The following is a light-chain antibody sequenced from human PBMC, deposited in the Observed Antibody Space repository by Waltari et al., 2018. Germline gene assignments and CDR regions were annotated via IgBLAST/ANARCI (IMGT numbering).Light chain of an antibody. CDR1: ESVSDN. CDR3: QQYENSFWT. J-gene: IGKJ1*01. V-gene: IGKV3-15*01. Sequence: IVMTQSPATLSVSPGERATLSCRASESVSDNLAWYQQKPGQSPRLLSYGASTRATGVSPRFSGSGSGTEFTLSISSLQSEDYAVYYCQQYENSFWTFGQGTKVEIK. CDR2: GAS.